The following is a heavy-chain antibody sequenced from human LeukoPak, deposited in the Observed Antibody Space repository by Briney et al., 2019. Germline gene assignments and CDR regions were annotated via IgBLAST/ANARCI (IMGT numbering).Heavy chain of an antibody. CDR2: ISYSGST. J-gene: IGHJ3*02. Sequence: PSETLSLTCTVSGGYMSTYYWGWVRQPPGKGLEWIGCISYSGSTTYHPSLNSRVTISLDTSKNQFSLMVTSVTAADTAVYFCARAFSAWPHAFDIWGRGTMVTVSS. V-gene: IGHV4-59*01. CDR3: ARAFSAWPHAFDI. D-gene: IGHD6-19*01. CDR1: GGYMSTYY.